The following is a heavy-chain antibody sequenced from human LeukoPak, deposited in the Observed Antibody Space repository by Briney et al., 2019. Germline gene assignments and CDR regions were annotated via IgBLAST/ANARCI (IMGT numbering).Heavy chain of an antibody. CDR2: IYYSGST. Sequence: KPSETLSLTCTVSGGSISSSSYYWGWIRQPPGKGLEWIGSIYYSGSTYYNPSLKSRVTISADTSKNQFSLKLSSVTAADTAVYYCARHFFPYGSGSPFDYWGQGTLVTVSS. D-gene: IGHD3-10*01. V-gene: IGHV4-39*01. J-gene: IGHJ4*02. CDR1: GGSISSSSYY. CDR3: ARHFFPYGSGSPFDY.